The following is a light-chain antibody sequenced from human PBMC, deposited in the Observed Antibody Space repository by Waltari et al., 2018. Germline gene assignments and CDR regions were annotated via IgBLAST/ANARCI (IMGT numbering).Light chain of an antibody. CDR3: HQYGGSPPT. V-gene: IGKV3-20*01. CDR2: GAS. J-gene: IGKJ1*01. CDR1: QSVPRDF. Sequence: EIVLTQSPGTLSLSPGERATLSCRASQSVPRDFLAWYQQKTGQAPSLLISGASSRAAGIPDRFTASGSWTDFTLTISSLEPEDFAVYHCHQYGGSPPTFGQGTKVEIK.